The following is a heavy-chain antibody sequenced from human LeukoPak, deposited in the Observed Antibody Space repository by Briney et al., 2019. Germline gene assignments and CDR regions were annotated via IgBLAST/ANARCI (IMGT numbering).Heavy chain of an antibody. J-gene: IGHJ4*02. V-gene: IGHV3-73*01. CDR1: GFSFSASA. CDR2: IRTKALSYAT. D-gene: IGHD4-17*01. CDR3: TRHGATTVTDC. Sequence: GGSLRLSCAASGFSFSASAMHWVRQPSGKGLEWVGHIRTKALSYATAYAASVKGRFTFSRDDSKNTAYLEMNSLKIEDTAVHYCTRHGATTVTDCWGQGTLVTVSS.